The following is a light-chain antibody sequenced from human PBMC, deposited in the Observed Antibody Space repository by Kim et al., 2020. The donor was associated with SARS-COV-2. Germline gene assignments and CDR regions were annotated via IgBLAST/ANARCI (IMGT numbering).Light chain of an antibody. CDR1: QTVGSN. J-gene: IGKJ1*01. Sequence: EIVMTQSPATLSVSPWERATLSCRASQTVGSNLAWYQQKPGQAPRLLIYGSYTRATGIPARFSGSGSGTEFTLTISSLQSEDFVVYYCHQYNNWPRTFGQGTKVEIK. V-gene: IGKV3-15*01. CDR3: HQYNNWPRT. CDR2: GSY.